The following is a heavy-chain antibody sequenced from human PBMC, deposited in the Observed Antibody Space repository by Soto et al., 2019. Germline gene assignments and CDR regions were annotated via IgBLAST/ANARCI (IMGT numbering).Heavy chain of an antibody. J-gene: IGHJ6*02. V-gene: IGHV3-23*01. CDR2: IGGAGNDI. CDR3: AKRFSDAWEAGMDV. CDR1: GFAFSNFH. D-gene: IGHD1-26*01. Sequence: EMQVLESGGGLVQPGGSLRLSWAASGFAFSNFHMNWVRQAPGKGLQWVATIGGAGNDIHYADSVEGRFTVSRDNSKNTLHLQMDGLRDEDTAIYYCAKRFSDAWEAGMDVWGQGTTVTVSS.